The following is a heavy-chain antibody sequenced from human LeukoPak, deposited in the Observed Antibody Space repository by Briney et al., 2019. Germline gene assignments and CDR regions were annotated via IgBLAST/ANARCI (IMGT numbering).Heavy chain of an antibody. Sequence: GGSLRLSCASSGFGFSTYWMNWVRQAPGKGLEWVANIKEDGGEKYYVDSVKGRFTISRDNAKNSLYLQMNSLRDDDTAVYYCSRAKSGSSSGSFWGQGTLVIVSS. D-gene: IGHD6-19*01. CDR3: SRAKSGSSSGSF. CDR2: IKEDGGEK. V-gene: IGHV3-7*01. CDR1: GFGFSTYW. J-gene: IGHJ4*02.